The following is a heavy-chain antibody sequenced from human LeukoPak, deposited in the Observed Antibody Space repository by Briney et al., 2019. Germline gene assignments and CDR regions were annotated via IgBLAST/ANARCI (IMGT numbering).Heavy chain of an antibody. CDR2: ISTSSSII. V-gene: IGHV3-48*01. J-gene: IGHJ6*03. D-gene: IGHD3-22*01. Sequence: PGGSLRLSCAASGFTLSTYNMNWVRQAPGKGLEWVSYISTSSSIIYYADSVKGRFTISRDNAKNSLSLQMNSLRAEDTALYHCARDRGYYDSSGYRLDANYMDVWGKGTTVTISS. CDR1: GFTLSTYN. CDR3: ARDRGYYDSSGYRLDANYMDV.